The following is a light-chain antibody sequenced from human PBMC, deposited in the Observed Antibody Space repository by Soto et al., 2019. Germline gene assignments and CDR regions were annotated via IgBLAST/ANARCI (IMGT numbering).Light chain of an antibody. Sequence: DIVMTQSPDSLAVSLGERATIYCKSSQSVLYSSNNENYLAWYQQKPGHPPKLLIYWASTRESGVPDRLSGSGSGTDFTLTISSLQAEDVAVYYCQQYYSTPLTFGGGTKVEIK. CDR1: QSVLYSSNNENY. CDR2: WAS. V-gene: IGKV4-1*01. J-gene: IGKJ4*01. CDR3: QQYYSTPLT.